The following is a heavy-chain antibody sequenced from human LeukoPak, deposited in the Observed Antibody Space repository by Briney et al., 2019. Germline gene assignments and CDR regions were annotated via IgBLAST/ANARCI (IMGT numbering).Heavy chain of an antibody. CDR3: ARGFRGSGWPTSSPYFGY. J-gene: IGHJ4*02. D-gene: IGHD6-19*01. V-gene: IGHV1-8*03. CDR1: GCTFTSYD. Sequence: ASVKVSCKASGCTFTSYDINWVRQATGQGLEWMGWMNPNSGNTGYAQKFQGRVTITRNTSISTAYMELSSLRSEDTAVYYCARGFRGSGWPTSSPYFGYWGQGTPVTVSS. CDR2: MNPNSGNT.